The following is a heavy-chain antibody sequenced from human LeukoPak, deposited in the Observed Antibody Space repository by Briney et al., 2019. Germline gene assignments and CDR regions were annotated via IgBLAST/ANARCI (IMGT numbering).Heavy chain of an antibody. CDR2: ISAYNGNT. J-gene: IGHJ4*02. V-gene: IGHV1-18*01. Sequence: GASVKVSCKASGYTFTSYGISWVRQAPGQGLEWMGWISAYNGNTNYAQKLQGRVTMTTDTSTSTAYMELRSLRSDDTAVYYCARLRSAAFDFWSGYPMSGTDHWGQGTLVTVSS. CDR3: ARLRSAAFDFWSGYPMSGTDH. D-gene: IGHD3-3*01. CDR1: GYTFTSYG.